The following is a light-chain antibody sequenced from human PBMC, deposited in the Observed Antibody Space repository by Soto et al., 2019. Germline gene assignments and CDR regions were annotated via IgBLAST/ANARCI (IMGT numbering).Light chain of an antibody. CDR2: KAS. V-gene: IGKV1-5*03. Sequence: DIQMTQSPSTLSGSVGDRVTITCRASQTISSWLAWYQQKPGKAPNLLVYKASTLKSGVPSRLSGSCYGTEFTLTITSLQPDDFVTDYCQHYGCYSEAFCQGTKVDIK. CDR1: QTISSW. CDR3: QHYGCYSEA. J-gene: IGKJ1*01.